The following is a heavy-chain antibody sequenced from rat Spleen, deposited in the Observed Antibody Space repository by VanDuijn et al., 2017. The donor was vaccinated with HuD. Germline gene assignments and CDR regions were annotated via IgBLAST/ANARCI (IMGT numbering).Heavy chain of an antibody. CDR1: GFTFSNYY. D-gene: IGHD4-3*01. J-gene: IGHJ2*01. Sequence: EVQLVESGGGLVQPGRSLKLSCAASGFTFSNYYMAWVRQAPTKGLEWVATISYDGDSLYYRDSVKGRFTISRDNAKSTLKLQMDSLRSEDTATYYCTTVFAGGDHWVQGVMVTVSS. V-gene: IGHV5-20*01. CDR3: TTVFAGGDH. CDR2: ISYDGDSL.